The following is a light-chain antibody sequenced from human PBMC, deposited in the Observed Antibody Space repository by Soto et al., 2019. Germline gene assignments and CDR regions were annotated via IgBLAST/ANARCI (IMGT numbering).Light chain of an antibody. V-gene: IGKV2-28*01. Sequence: EIVMTQSPLSLPVTPGEPASISCRSSQSLVHVNGSTYLDWYLQKAGQSQXLLTYLGSNRASGVPEGFSGSGSGTDFTLKISRVETEDVGVYYCMQALQTPRTFGQGTKV. J-gene: IGKJ1*01. CDR2: LGS. CDR1: QSLVHVNGSTY. CDR3: MQALQTPRT.